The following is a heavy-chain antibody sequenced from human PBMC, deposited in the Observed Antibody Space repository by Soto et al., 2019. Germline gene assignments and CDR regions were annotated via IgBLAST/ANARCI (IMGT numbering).Heavy chain of an antibody. D-gene: IGHD5-12*01. Sequence: QVTLKESGPVLVKPTETLTLTCTVSGFSLSNARMGVSWISQPQGKTLEWLAHIFSNDEKSYSTSLKSRLTISKDTSKSQVVLTVTNMDPVDTVTYYCARIVGLYSGYDYGVYYYSGMDGWGQGGTGTVSS. CDR3: ARIVGLYSGYDYGVYYYSGMDG. V-gene: IGHV2-26*01. CDR1: GFSLSNARMG. CDR2: IFSNDEK. J-gene: IGHJ6*02.